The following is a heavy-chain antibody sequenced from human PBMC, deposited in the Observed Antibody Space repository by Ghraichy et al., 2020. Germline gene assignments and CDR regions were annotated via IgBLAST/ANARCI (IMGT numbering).Heavy chain of an antibody. J-gene: IGHJ4*02. D-gene: IGHD3-22*01. CDR2: IYYSGST. V-gene: IGHV4-31*03. Sequence: SQTLSLTCTVSGGSISSGGYYWSWIRHHPGKGLEWIGYIYYSGSTYYNPSLKSRVTISVDTSKNQFSLKLSSVTAADTAVYYCARVDYDSSGPYFDYWGQGTLVTVSS. CDR1: GGSISSGGYY. CDR3: ARVDYDSSGPYFDY.